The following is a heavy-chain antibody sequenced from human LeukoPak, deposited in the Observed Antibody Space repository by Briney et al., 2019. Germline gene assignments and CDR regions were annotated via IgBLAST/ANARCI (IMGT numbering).Heavy chain of an antibody. CDR1: GYTFTSYD. CDR2: ISAYNGNT. D-gene: IGHD6-19*01. Sequence: ASVKVSCRASGYTFTSYDINWVRQAPGQGLEWMGWISAYNGNTNYAQKLQGRVTMTTDTSTSTAYMELRSLRSDDTAVYYCARLLYSSGWPPIDYWGQGTLVTVSS. V-gene: IGHV1-18*01. J-gene: IGHJ4*02. CDR3: ARLLYSSGWPPIDY.